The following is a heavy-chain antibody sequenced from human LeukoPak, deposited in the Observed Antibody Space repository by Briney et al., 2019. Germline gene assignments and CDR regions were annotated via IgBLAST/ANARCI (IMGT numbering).Heavy chain of an antibody. CDR1: GGSISSSSYY. CDR2: IYYSGST. J-gene: IGHJ4*02. CDR3: ASRAWVLLWFGESHFDY. Sequence: SETLSLTCTVSGGSISSSSYYWGWIRQPPGKGLEWIGSIYYSGSTYYNPSLEGRVTMSLDTSKNQFSLKLSSVTAADTAVYYCASRAWVLLWFGESHFDYWGQGTLVTVSS. V-gene: IGHV4-39*07. D-gene: IGHD3-10*01.